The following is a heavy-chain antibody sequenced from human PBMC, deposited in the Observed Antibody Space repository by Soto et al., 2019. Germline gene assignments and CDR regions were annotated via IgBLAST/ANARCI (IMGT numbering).Heavy chain of an antibody. J-gene: IGHJ6*02. D-gene: IGHD5-12*01. V-gene: IGHV1-69*13. Sequence: ASVKVSCKASGGTFSSYAISWVRQAPGQGLEWMGGIIPIFGTANYAQKFQGRVTITADESTSTAYMELSSLRSEDTAVYYCASESSGYDGGTYGMDVWGQGTTVTVSS. CDR3: ASESSGYDGGTYGMDV. CDR1: GGTFSSYA. CDR2: IIPIFGTA.